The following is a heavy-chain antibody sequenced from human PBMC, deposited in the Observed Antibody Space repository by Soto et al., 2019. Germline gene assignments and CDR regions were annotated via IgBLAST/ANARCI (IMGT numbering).Heavy chain of an antibody. J-gene: IGHJ4*02. Sequence: QVQLVESGGGVVQPGRSLRLSCAASGFTFSSYGMHWVRQAPGKGLEWVAVIWYDGSNKYYADSVKGRFTISRDNSKNTLDLQMNSLRAEDTAVYYCARGRSRGGYDLSGMGYWGQGTLVTVSS. CDR3: ARGRSRGGYDLSGMGY. CDR1: GFTFSSYG. CDR2: IWYDGSNK. D-gene: IGHD5-12*01. V-gene: IGHV3-33*01.